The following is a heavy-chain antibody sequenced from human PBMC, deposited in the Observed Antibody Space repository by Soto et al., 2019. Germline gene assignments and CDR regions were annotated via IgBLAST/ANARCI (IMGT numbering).Heavy chain of an antibody. J-gene: IGHJ3*02. CDR3: AREEGPPLDAFDI. CDR2: INAGNGNT. V-gene: IGHV1-3*01. Sequence: ASVKVSCKASGYTFTSYAMHWVRQAPGQRLEWMGWINAGNGNTKYSQKLQGRVTITRDTSASTAYMELSSLRSEDTAVYYCAREEGPPLDAFDIWGQGTMVTVSS. CDR1: GYTFTSYA.